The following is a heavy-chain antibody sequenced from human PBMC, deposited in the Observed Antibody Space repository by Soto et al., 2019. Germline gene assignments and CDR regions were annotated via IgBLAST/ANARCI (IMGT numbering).Heavy chain of an antibody. D-gene: IGHD6-19*01. V-gene: IGHV6-1*01. CDR1: GDSVSSNSAA. Sequence: SQTLSLTCAISGDSVSSNSAAWNWIRQSPSRGLEWLGRTYYRSEWYNDYAVSVKSRITINPDTSKNQFSLQLNSVTPEDTAVYYCARDYVVAGTRTYAFDIWGQGTMVTV. CDR3: ARDYVVAGTRTYAFDI. CDR2: TYYRSEWYN. J-gene: IGHJ3*02.